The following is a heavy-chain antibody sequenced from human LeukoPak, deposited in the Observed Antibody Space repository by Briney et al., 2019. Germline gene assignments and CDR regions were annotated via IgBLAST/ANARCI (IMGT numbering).Heavy chain of an antibody. J-gene: IGHJ4*02. Sequence: GGSLRLSCAASGFTFSSYSMNWVRQAPGKGLEWVSYISSSSSTICYADSVKGRFTISRDNTKNSLYLQMNSLRAEDTAVYYCARSITMVRGVRDWGQGTLVTVSS. CDR2: ISSSSSTI. V-gene: IGHV3-48*01. CDR1: GFTFSSYS. CDR3: ARSITMVRGVRD. D-gene: IGHD3-10*01.